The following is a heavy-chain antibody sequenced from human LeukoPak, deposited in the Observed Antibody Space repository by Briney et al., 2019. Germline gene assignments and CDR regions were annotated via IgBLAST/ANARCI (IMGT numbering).Heavy chain of an antibody. J-gene: IGHJ4*02. CDR2: FDPEDGET. CDR1: GYTLTELS. V-gene: IGHV1-24*01. Sequence: ASVKVSCKVSGYTLTELSMHWVRQAPGKGLEWMGGFDPEDGETIYAQKFQGRVTMIEDTSTDTAYMELSSLRSEDTAVYYCATVPTGKYSGSYLALGAFDYWGQGTLVTVSS. D-gene: IGHD1-26*01. CDR3: ATVPTGKYSGSYLALGAFDY.